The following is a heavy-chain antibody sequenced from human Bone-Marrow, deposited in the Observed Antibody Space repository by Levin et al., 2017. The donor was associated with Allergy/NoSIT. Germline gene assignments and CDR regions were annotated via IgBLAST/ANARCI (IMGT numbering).Heavy chain of an antibody. J-gene: IGHJ4*02. CDR2: ISYDGSNK. CDR1: GFTFTSYA. CDR3: ARDTAGTGNFDQ. D-gene: IGHD6-13*01. V-gene: IGHV3-30-3*01. Sequence: PGGSLRLSCAASGFTFTSYAMHWVRQAPGKGLEWVALISYDGSNKYYSDSVKGRFTISRDSSKNTLYLEMNSLRAEDTAVYYCARDTAGTGNFDQWGQGTLVTVSS.